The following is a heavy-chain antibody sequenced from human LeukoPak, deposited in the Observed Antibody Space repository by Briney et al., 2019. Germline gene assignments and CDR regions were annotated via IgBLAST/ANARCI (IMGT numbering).Heavy chain of an antibody. D-gene: IGHD3-22*01. CDR3: AREDYDSSRAFDS. V-gene: IGHV4-59*11. Sequence: SETLSLTCTVSGCSISSHYWSWIRQPPGKGLEWVGYIYYSGSATYNPSPKNGVTISVDTLKNQFSLQMSAVTAADTAVYYCAREDYDSSRAFDSWGQGTLVTVSS. CDR1: GCSISSHY. CDR2: IYYSGSA. J-gene: IGHJ5*01.